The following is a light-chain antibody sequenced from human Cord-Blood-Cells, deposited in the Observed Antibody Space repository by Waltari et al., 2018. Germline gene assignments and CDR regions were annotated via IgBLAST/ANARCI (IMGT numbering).Light chain of an antibody. CDR3: CSYAGSYTWV. CDR1: SSDVGGYNY. Sequence: QSALTQPRSVSGSPGQSVTISCTGTSSDVGGYNYVSWYQQHPGKAPKLMIYDVSKRPAGVPVRFSGSKSGNTASLTISRLQAEDEAEYYCCSYAGSYTWVFGGGTKLTVL. CDR2: DVS. J-gene: IGLJ3*02. V-gene: IGLV2-11*01.